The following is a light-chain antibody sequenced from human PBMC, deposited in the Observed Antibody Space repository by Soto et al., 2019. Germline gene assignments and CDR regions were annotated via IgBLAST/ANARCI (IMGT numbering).Light chain of an antibody. CDR1: SSDVGGYNS. CDR3: SSYTTSSTLI. Sequence: QSALTQPASVSGSPGQSITISCTGASSDVGGYNSVSWYQQHPGKAPKLMIYDDSNRPSGVSNRFSGSKSGNTASLTISGLQAEDEADYYCSSYTTSSTLIFGGGTKLTVL. J-gene: IGLJ2*01. CDR2: DDS. V-gene: IGLV2-14*01.